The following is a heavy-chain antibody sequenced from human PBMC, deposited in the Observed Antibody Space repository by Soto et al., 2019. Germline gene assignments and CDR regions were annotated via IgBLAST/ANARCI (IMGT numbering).Heavy chain of an antibody. CDR1: GFVLGNAW. CDR2: IKSNTDGGTT. Sequence: EVQLVESGGGLVRPGGSLKFSCAASGFVLGNAWVNWVRQAPGKGLEWVGRIKSNTDGGTTDYAAPVEGRFTISRDDSKNTLYLQLNSLKIEDTGVYYCTTDKAYWGQGALVTVSA. V-gene: IGHV3-15*07. CDR3: TTDKAY. J-gene: IGHJ4*02.